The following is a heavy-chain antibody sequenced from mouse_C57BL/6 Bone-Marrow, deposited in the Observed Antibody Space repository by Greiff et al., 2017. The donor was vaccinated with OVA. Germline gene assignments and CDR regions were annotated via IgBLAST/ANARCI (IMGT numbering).Heavy chain of an antibody. CDR1: GYTFTEYT. J-gene: IGHJ4*01. CDR3: ARHEAAYYGSSEGYYAMDY. V-gene: IGHV1-62-2*01. CDR2: FYPGSGSI. D-gene: IGHD1-1*01. Sequence: QVQLQQSGAELVKPGASVKLSCKASGYTFTEYTIHWVKQRSGQGLEWIGWFYPGSGSIKYNEKFKDKATLTADKSSSTVYMELSRLTSEDSAVYFCARHEAAYYGSSEGYYAMDYWGQGTSVTVSS.